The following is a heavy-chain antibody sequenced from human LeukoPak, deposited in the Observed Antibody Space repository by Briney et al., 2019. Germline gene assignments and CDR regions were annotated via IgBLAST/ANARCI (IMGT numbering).Heavy chain of an antibody. V-gene: IGHV3-7*01. CDR3: ARDRAGPYYYYYMDV. D-gene: IGHD6-19*01. CDR2: IKQDGSEK. J-gene: IGHJ6*03. Sequence: GGSLRLSCAASGFTFSSYWMSWVRQAPGKGLEWVANIKQDGSEKYYVDSVKGRFTISRDNAKNSLYLQMNSLRAEDTAVYYCARDRAGPYYYYYMDVWGKGTTVTVSS. CDR1: GFTFSSYW.